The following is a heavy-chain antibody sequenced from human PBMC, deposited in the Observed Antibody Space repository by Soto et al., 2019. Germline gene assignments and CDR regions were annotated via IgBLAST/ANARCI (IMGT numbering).Heavy chain of an antibody. CDR2: ISGSGGST. CDR1: GFTFSSYA. D-gene: IGHD3-10*01. J-gene: IGHJ6*02. CDR3: AKGLYGSGSYYKDYYYGMDV. Sequence: GSLRLSCAASGFTFSSYAMSWVRQAPGKGLEWVSAISGSGGSTYYADSVKGRFTISRDNSKNTLYLQMNSLRAEDTAVYYCAKGLYGSGSYYKDYYYGMDVWGQGTTVTVSS. V-gene: IGHV3-23*01.